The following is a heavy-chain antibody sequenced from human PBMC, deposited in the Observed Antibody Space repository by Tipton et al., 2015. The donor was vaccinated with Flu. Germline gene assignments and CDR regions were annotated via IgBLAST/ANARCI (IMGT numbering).Heavy chain of an antibody. J-gene: IGHJ4*02. CDR3: ARVRYCDY. D-gene: IGHD1-14*01. V-gene: IGHV3-74*01. CDR2: INSDGSST. CDR1: GFTFSSHW. Sequence: SLRLSCAASGFTFSSHWMHWVHQAPGKGLVWVSRINSDGSSTNYADSVKGRFSISRDNAKNTLYLQMNSLRAEDTAVYYCARVRYCDYWGQGTLVTVSS.